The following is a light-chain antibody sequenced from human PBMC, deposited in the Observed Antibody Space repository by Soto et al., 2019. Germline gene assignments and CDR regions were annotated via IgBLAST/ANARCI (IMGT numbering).Light chain of an antibody. J-gene: IGKJ4*01. CDR3: QQYDSFPLA. CDR1: QSTDSW. V-gene: IGKV1-5*03. CDR2: EAS. Sequence: DIQMTQSPPTLSASVGDRVTITCRASQSTDSWLAWYQQKPGKGPKILVYEASTLQSGVPSRFSGSGSGIAFTLNISNLQPDDFATYYCQQYDSFPLAFGGGPKVEIK.